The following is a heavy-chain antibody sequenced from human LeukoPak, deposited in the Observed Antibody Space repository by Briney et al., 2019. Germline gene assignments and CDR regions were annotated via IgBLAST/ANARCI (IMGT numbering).Heavy chain of an antibody. Sequence: SETLSLTCTVSGGSISSYYWSWIRQPPGKGLEWIGYIYTSGSTNYNLSLKSRVTISVDTSKNQFSLKLSSVTAADTAVYYCARQARRDGYNEFDYWGQGTLVTVSS. J-gene: IGHJ4*02. CDR1: GGSISSYY. CDR3: ARQARRDGYNEFDY. D-gene: IGHD5-24*01. V-gene: IGHV4-4*09. CDR2: IYTSGST.